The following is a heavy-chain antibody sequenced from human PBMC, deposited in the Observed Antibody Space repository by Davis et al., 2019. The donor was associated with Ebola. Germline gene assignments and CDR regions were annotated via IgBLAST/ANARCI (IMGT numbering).Heavy chain of an antibody. CDR1: GGSMTSYY. CDR2: IYYSGST. CDR3: ARQGATFDY. J-gene: IGHJ4*02. V-gene: IGHV4-59*01. Sequence: MPSETLSLTCTVSGGSMTSYYWSWIRQPPGKGLEWIGFIYYSGSTNYNPSLKSRVTISVDTSKNQFSLKLSSVTAADTAVYYCARQGATFDYWGQGTLVTVSS.